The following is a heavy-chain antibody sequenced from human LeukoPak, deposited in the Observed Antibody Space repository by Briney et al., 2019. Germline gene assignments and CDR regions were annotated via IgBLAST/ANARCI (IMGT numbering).Heavy chain of an antibody. CDR3: ATRTTIARFGDY. CDR1: GGSFSGYY. Sequence: SETLSLTCAVYGGSFSGYYWSWIRQPPGKGLEWIGEINHSGSTNYNPSLKSRVTISVDTSKNQFSLKLSSVTAADTAVYYCATRTTIARFGDYWGQGTLVAVSS. J-gene: IGHJ4*02. D-gene: IGHD3-16*01. CDR2: INHSGST. V-gene: IGHV4-34*01.